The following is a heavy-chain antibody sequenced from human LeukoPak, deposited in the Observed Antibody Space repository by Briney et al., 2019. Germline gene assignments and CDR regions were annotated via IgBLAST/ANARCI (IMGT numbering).Heavy chain of an antibody. CDR2: IYYSGST. J-gene: IGHJ5*02. V-gene: IGHV4-31*03. CDR3: ARGLYDFWSGYSNWFDP. CDR1: GGSISRGGDY. D-gene: IGHD3-3*01. Sequence: PSQTLSLTCTVSGGSISRGGDYWSWIRQHPGKGLEWIGYIYYSGSTYYNPSLKSRVTISVDTSKNQFSLKLSSVTAADTAVYYCARGLYDFWSGYSNWFDPWGQGTLVTVSS.